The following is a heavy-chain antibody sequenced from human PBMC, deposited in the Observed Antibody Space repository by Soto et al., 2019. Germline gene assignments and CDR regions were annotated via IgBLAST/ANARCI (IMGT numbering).Heavy chain of an antibody. V-gene: IGHV4-39*01. CDR3: TTVVIPGTRHMD. CDR2: IYYDGST. J-gene: IGHJ6*03. Sequence: PSETLSLTCTVSGDSITSINNYWVWIRQPPGMGLEWIANIYYDGSTFYNPSLKSRVAMSIDTSKNQFSLNLTSVTATDTAVYYCTTVVIPGTRHMD. CDR1: GDSITSINNY. D-gene: IGHD2-21*01.